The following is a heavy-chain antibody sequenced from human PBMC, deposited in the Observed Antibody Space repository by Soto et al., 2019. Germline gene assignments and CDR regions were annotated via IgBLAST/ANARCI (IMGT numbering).Heavy chain of an antibody. Sequence: ASVKVSCKSSGYTFTSYAMHWVRQAPGQRLEWMGWINAGNGNTKYSQKFQGRVTITRDTSASTAYMELSSLRPEDTAVYYCARVLAVDGTFLGYYYYGMDVWGQGTTVTVSS. D-gene: IGHD6-19*01. CDR2: INAGNGNT. J-gene: IGHJ6*02. CDR3: ARVLAVDGTFLGYYYYGMDV. CDR1: GYTFTSYA. V-gene: IGHV1-3*01.